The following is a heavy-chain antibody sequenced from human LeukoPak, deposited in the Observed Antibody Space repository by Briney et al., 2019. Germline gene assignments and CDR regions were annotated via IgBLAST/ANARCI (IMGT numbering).Heavy chain of an antibody. D-gene: IGHD2-15*01. CDR3: ARLYCSGGSCSYLGFDY. CDR2: INPNSGGT. CDR1: GYTFTGYY. V-gene: IGHV1-2*02. J-gene: IGHJ4*02. Sequence: ASVKVSCKASGYTFTGYYTHWVRQAPGQGLEWMGWINPNSGGTNYAQKFQGRVTMTRDTSISTAYMELSRLRSDDTAVYYCARLYCSGGSCSYLGFDYWGQGTLVTVSS.